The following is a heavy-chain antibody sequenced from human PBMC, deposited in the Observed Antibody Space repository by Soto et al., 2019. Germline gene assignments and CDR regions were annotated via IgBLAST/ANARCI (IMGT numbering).Heavy chain of an antibody. J-gene: IGHJ3*02. CDR1: GSTFSSYA. D-gene: IGHD3-3*01. CDR3: ARVAIFGVVIISGAFDI. V-gene: IGHV3-30-3*01. Sequence: GGSLRLSCAASGSTFSSYAMHWVRQAPGKGLEWVAVISYDGSNKYYADSVKGRFTISRDNSKNTLYLQMNSLRAEDTAVYYCARVAIFGVVIISGAFDIWGQGTMVTVSS. CDR2: ISYDGSNK.